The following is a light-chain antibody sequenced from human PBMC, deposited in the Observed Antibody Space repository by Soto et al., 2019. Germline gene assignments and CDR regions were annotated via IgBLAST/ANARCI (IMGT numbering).Light chain of an antibody. CDR1: QSVSSNY. V-gene: IGKV3-20*01. CDR3: QQHGTSQIT. Sequence: EIVLTQSPGTLSLSPGERATLSCRASQSVSSNYLAWYQQKPGQAPRLLIYGASSRATGIPDRFSGSGSGTDFTLTISRLEPEDFAVYYCQQHGTSQITFGQGTRLQIK. J-gene: IGKJ5*01. CDR2: GAS.